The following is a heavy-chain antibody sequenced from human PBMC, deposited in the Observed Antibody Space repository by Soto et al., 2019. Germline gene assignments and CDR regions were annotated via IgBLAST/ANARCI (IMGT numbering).Heavy chain of an antibody. CDR2: IDYSGST. J-gene: IGHJ4*02. Sequence: SETLSLTCTVSGSSISSNYWSWIRQPPGKGLDWIGYIDYSGSTNYNPSLKSRGTISVDTSKNQFSLKLSSVSAAGTAVYYCESRIMVRGVPRHEYWGQGTLVTVSS. CDR1: GSSISSNY. D-gene: IGHD3-10*01. V-gene: IGHV4-59*08. CDR3: ESRIMVRGVPRHEY.